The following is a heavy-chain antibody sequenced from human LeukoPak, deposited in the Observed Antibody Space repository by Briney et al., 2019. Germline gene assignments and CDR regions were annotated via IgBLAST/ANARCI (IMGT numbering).Heavy chain of an antibody. CDR3: ARGYGGYGYYFDY. CDR1: GFTVSSNY. J-gene: IGHJ4*02. Sequence: GGSLRLSCAASGFTVSSNYMNWVRQAPGKGLEWVSVIYSDGSTYYADSVRGRFTISRDNSKNTLYLQMNSPRAEDTAVFYCARGYGGYGYYFDYWGQGTLVIVSS. V-gene: IGHV3-53*01. D-gene: IGHD5-12*01. CDR2: IYSDGST.